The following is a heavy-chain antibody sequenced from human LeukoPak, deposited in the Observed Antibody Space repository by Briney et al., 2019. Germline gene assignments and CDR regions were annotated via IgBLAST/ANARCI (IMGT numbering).Heavy chain of an antibody. CDR1: GYSISSGYY. J-gene: IGHJ6*04. D-gene: IGHD3-3*01. CDR3: ARDQAIFGMVDV. CDR2: IYHSGST. V-gene: IGHV4-38-2*02. Sequence: SETLSLTCTVSGYSISSGYYWGWIRQPTGKGLEWIGSIYHSGSTYYNPSLKSRVTISVDTSKNQFSLKLSSVTAADTAVYYCARDQAIFGMVDVWGKGTTVTVSS.